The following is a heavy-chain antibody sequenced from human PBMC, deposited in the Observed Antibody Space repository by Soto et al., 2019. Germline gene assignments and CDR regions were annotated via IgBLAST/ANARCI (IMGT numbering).Heavy chain of an antibody. D-gene: IGHD2-15*01. CDR3: ARGPGGPDGPGDY. Sequence: QVQLVQSGAEMKKPGASAKVSCKASGYTFISYAMHWVRQAPGQRIEWMGWINAGNGNTKYSQKFQGRVTITRDTSASTAYMELSSLRSEDTAVYYCARGPGGPDGPGDYWGQGTLVTVSS. V-gene: IGHV1-3*01. J-gene: IGHJ4*02. CDR2: INAGNGNT. CDR1: GYTFISYA.